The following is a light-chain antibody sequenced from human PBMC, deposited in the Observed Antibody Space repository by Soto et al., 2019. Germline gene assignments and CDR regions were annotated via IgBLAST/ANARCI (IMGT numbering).Light chain of an antibody. V-gene: IGKV3-20*01. CDR3: EQYGITPLT. CDR1: QSVANNY. Sequence: EIALTPSPGTLSLSPGERATLSCRASQSVANNYLAWYQQKPGQAPRFLMYDASSRATGIQDRFSGSGSGTDFTLTISRLEPEDFAVYYCEQYGITPLTFGGGTKVEIK. CDR2: DAS. J-gene: IGKJ4*01.